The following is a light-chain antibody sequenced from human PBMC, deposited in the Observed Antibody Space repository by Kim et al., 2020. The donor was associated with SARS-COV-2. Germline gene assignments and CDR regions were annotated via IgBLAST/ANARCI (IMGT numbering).Light chain of an antibody. CDR2: GAS. J-gene: IGKJ2*01. V-gene: IGKV3-15*01. CDR3: QQYNNWPPYT. Sequence: SPGERATLSGRASQSVSNNLALYQQKPGQAPRLLIYGASTRATDIPARFSGSGSGTEFTLTITSLQSEDFAVYYCQQYNNWPPYTFGQGTKLEI. CDR1: QSVSNN.